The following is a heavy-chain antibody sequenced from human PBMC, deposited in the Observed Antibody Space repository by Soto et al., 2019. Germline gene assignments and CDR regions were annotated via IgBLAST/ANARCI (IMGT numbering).Heavy chain of an antibody. CDR3: SRGVVVAATPAVRYYYGMDV. CDR2: IYYSGST. J-gene: IGHJ6*02. V-gene: IGHV4-61*01. Sequence: TSETLSFTSTVSGGSVSSLSYYWSWIRQPPGKGLEWIGYIYYSGSTNYNPSLKSRVTISVDTSKNQFSLKLSSVTAADTAVYYFSRGVVVAATPAVRYYYGMDVWGQGTTVTVSS. D-gene: IGHD2-15*01. CDR1: GGSVSSLSYY.